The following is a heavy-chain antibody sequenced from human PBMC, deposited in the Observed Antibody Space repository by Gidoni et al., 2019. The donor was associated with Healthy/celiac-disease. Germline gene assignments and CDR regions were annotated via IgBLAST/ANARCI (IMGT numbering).Heavy chain of an antibody. CDR1: GYTFTGYY. Sequence: QVQLVQSGAEVKKPGSSVKVSCKASGYTFTGYYMPWVRQAPGQGLEWMGWINPNSGGTNYAQKFQGWVTMTRDTAISTAYMELSRLRSDDTAVYYCARDQGGNSRLHYYGMDVWGQGTTVTVSS. D-gene: IGHD2-21*02. V-gene: IGHV1-2*04. J-gene: IGHJ6*02. CDR2: INPNSGGT. CDR3: ARDQGGNSRLHYYGMDV.